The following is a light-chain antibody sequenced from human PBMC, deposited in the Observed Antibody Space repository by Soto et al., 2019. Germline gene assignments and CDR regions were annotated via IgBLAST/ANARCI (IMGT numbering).Light chain of an antibody. CDR1: QDVGNY. J-gene: IGKJ1*01. V-gene: IGKV1-5*01. CDR3: QQYSTYSWT. CDR2: DAS. Sequence: DSQLIQSPSSLSASVGDRVTITCQASQDVGNYLNWYQQKPGKAPKLLMHDASSLESGVPSRFSGSASGTEFTLTISSLQPDDFATYFCQQYSTYSWTFGQGTKVDIK.